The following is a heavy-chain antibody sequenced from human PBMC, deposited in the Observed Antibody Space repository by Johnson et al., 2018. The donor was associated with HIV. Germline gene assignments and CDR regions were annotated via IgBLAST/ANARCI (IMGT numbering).Heavy chain of an antibody. CDR2: IKYDGRNK. V-gene: IGHV3-30*04. D-gene: IGHD6-19*01. CDR1: GVTFSNYA. CDR3: VRDQGSGWPTNAFDI. J-gene: IGHJ3*02. Sequence: QVQLVESGGGVVQPGRSLRLSCAASGVTFSNYAVHWVRQAPGKGLEWVAVIKYDGRNKYYTDSVKGRFIISRDNSKNMTNLQMNGLSDEDTADYYCVRDQGSGWPTNAFDIWGRGTRVTVSS.